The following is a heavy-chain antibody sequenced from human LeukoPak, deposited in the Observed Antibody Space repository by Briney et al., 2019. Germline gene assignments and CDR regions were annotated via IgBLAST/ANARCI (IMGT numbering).Heavy chain of an antibody. CDR3: ARDGEWEPLLY. J-gene: IGHJ4*02. Sequence: GGSLRLSCAASGFTFSSYAMHWVRQAPGKGLEYVSAISSNGGSTYYANSVKDRFTISRDNSKNTLYLQMGSLGAEDMAVYYCARDGEWEPLLYWGQGTLVTVSS. CDR2: ISSNGGST. D-gene: IGHD1-26*01. CDR1: GFTFSSYA. V-gene: IGHV3-64*01.